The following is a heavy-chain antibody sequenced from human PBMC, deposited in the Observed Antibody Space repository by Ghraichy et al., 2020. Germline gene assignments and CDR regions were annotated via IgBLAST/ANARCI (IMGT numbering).Heavy chain of an antibody. CDR3: AKDNKGRNSYGYTFDY. CDR1: GFTFSSYA. D-gene: IGHD5-18*01. Sequence: GSLRLSCAASGFTFSSYAMSWVRQAPGKGLEWVSAISGSGGSTYYADSVKGRFTISRDNSKNTLYLQMNSLRAEDTAVYYCAKDNKGRNSYGYTFDYWGQGTLVTVSS. CDR2: ISGSGGST. V-gene: IGHV3-23*01. J-gene: IGHJ4*02.